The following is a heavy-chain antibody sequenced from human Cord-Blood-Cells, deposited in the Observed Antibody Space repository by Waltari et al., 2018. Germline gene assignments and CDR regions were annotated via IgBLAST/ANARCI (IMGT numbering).Heavy chain of an antibody. CDR1: GGCLSSYY. J-gene: IGHJ3*02. CDR3: AREYSSNWYQAFDI. V-gene: IGHV4-59*01. Sequence: VQLQESGTGLVKASETLSLTCTLSGGCLSSYYWSWIRQPPGKGLEWIGYIYYSGSTNYNPSLKSRVTISVDTSKNQFSLKLSSVTAADTAVYYCAREYSSNWYQAFDIWGQGTMVTVSS. CDR2: IYYSGST. D-gene: IGHD6-13*01.